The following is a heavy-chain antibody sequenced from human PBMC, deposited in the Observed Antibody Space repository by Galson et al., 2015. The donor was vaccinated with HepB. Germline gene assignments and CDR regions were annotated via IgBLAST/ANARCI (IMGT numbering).Heavy chain of an antibody. J-gene: IGHJ6*03. CDR1: GGSISSSNW. CDR3: AAINWYPHYYYYYMDV. D-gene: IGHD1-1*01. Sequence: ETLSLTCAVSGGSISSSNWWSWVRQPPGKGLEWIGEIYHSGSTNYNPSHKSRVTISVDKTKNQFSLKLSSVTAADTAVYYCAAINWYPHYYYYYMDVWGKGTTVTVSS. V-gene: IGHV4-4*02. CDR2: IYHSGST.